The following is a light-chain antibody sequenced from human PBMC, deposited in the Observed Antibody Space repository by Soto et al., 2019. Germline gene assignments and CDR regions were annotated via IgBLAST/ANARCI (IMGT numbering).Light chain of an antibody. V-gene: IGLV2-14*01. CDR2: DVS. J-gene: IGLJ2*01. CDR3: SSYAGSNNLG. CDR1: SSDVGGYNY. Sequence: QSALTQPASVSGSPGQSITISCTGTSSDVGGYNYVSWYQQQPGKAPKFMIYDVSNRPSGVSNRFSGSKSGNTASLTISGLQAEDEADYYCSSYAGSNNLGFGGGTKLTVL.